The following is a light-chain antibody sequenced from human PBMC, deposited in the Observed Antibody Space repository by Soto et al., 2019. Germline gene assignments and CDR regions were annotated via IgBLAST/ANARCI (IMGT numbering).Light chain of an antibody. CDR1: QSVSNNY. V-gene: IGKV3-20*01. J-gene: IGKJ1*01. CDR2: GAS. Sequence: EIVLTQSPGTLSLSPGERATLSCRASQSVSNNYLAWYQQKPGQAPRLLIYGASNRATGIPDRFSGSGSGTVFTLTISRLEPEDCAVYYCQQYGSSGTFGQGTKVDIK. CDR3: QQYGSSGT.